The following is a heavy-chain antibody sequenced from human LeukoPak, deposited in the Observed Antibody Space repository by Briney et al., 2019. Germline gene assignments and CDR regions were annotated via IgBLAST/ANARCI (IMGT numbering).Heavy chain of an antibody. CDR1: GFTFSSYG. V-gene: IGHV3-30*18. CDR3: AKPVSTGSTPNDAFDI. CDR2: ISYDGSNK. Sequence: GGSLRLSCAASGFTFSSYGMHWVRQAPGKGLEWVAVISYDGSNKYYADSVKGRFTISRDNSKNTLYLQMNSLRAEDTAVYYCAKPVSTGSTPNDAFDIWGQGTMVTVSS. J-gene: IGHJ3*02. D-gene: IGHD3-10*01.